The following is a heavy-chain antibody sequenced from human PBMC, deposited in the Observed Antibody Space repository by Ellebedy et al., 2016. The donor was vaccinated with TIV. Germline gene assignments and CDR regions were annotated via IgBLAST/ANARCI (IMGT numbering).Heavy chain of an antibody. V-gene: IGHV4-59*01. D-gene: IGHD3-3*02. CDR3: VRGGASNVYLDY. CDR1: GGSISSSY. CDR2: ISYTGST. J-gene: IGHJ4*02. Sequence: MPSETLSLTCTVSGGSISSSYWSWIRQPPGKRPEWIAFISYTGSTNYNPSLQSRVIISADTSKNQFSLKLNSVTTADTAVYYCVRGGASNVYLDYWGQGILVTVSS.